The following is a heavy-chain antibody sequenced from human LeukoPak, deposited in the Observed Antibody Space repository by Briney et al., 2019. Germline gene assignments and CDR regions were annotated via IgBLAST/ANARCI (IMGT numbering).Heavy chain of an antibody. Sequence: GGSLRLSCAASGFTFSSYGMHWVRQAPGKGLEWVAVISYDGSNKYFADSVKGRFTISRDNSKNTLYLQMSSLRAEDTAVYYCAKGGTSWTIDYWGQGTLVTVSS. J-gene: IGHJ4*02. CDR1: GFTFSSYG. V-gene: IGHV3-30*18. D-gene: IGHD2-2*01. CDR3: AKGGTSWTIDY. CDR2: ISYDGSNK.